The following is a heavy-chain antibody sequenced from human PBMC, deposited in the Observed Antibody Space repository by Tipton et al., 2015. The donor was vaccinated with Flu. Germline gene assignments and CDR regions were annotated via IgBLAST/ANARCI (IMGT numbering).Heavy chain of an antibody. CDR3: ARDRPGYYDSSGYYRYFDY. CDR2: ISAYNGNT. V-gene: IGHV1-18*01. CDR1: GYTFTSYG. Sequence: QLVQSGAEVKKPGAPVKVSCKDSGYTFTSYGISWVRQAPGQGLEWMGWISAYNGNTNYAQKLQGRVTMTTDTSTSIAYMELRGLRSNDAAVYYCARDRPGYYDSSGYYRYFDYWGQGTLVPVS. J-gene: IGHJ4*02. D-gene: IGHD3-22*01.